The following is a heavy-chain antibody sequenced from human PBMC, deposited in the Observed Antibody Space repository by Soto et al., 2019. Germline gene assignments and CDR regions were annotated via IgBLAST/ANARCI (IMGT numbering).Heavy chain of an antibody. V-gene: IGHV3-23*01. D-gene: IGHD2-15*01. J-gene: IGHJ4*01. Sequence: SLRLSCAAPESIFRGYGMHWVRQAPGKGLEWVSAIRDDGSSIYYADAVQGRFTISRDNSKNTLFLLMNSLRAEDTATYYCTKARCSGNPCYVPDYWGHGTLVTVSS. CDR2: IRDDGSSI. CDR1: ESIFRGYG. CDR3: TKARCSGNPCYVPDY.